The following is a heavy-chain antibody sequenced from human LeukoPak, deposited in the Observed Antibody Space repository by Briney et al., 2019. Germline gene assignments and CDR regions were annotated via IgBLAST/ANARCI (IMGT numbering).Heavy chain of an antibody. Sequence: DGALRLSCAASGFTFTDYWMHWVRQAPGKGLVWVSRINTDGGMTNYADPVKGRITIFRDNSKNTLFLQMNSLRAEDTAVYYCAKGGLMGYSGYDLVDYWGQGTLVTVSS. CDR2: INTDGGMT. CDR3: AKGGLMGYSGYDLVDY. V-gene: IGHV3-74*01. J-gene: IGHJ4*02. D-gene: IGHD5-12*01. CDR1: GFTFTDYW.